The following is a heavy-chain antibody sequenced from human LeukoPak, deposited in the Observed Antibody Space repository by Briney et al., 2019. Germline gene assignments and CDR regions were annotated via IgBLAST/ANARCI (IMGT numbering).Heavy chain of an antibody. CDR1: GFTFSSFW. CDR2: INEDGSEK. CDR3: ARVHTATVVTPDAFDI. Sequence: PGGSLRLSLVASGFTFSSFWMSWVRRAPGKGLEWVANINEDGSEKYYVDSVKGRFTISRDNAKNSLYLQMNSLRAEDTAVYYCARVHTATVVTPDAFDIWGQGTMVTVSS. D-gene: IGHD4-23*01. V-gene: IGHV3-7*02. J-gene: IGHJ3*02.